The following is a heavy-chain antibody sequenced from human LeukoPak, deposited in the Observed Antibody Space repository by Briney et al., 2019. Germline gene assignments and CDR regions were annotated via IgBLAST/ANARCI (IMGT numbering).Heavy chain of an antibody. V-gene: IGHV4-59*01. J-gene: IGHJ4*02. CDR2: IYYSGST. D-gene: IGHD3-22*01. CDR3: ARGRARRGSGYYCDY. CDR1: GGSISSYY. Sequence: SETLSLTCTVSGGSISSYYWSWIRQPPGKGLEWIGYIYYSGSTNYNPSLKSRVTISVDTSKNQFSLKLSSVTAADTAVYYCARGRARRGSGYYCDYWGQGTLVTVSS.